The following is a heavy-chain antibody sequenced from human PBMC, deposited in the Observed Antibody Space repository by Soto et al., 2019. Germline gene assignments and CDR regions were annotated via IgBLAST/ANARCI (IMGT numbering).Heavy chain of an antibody. CDR1: GGSISSSSYY. J-gene: IGHJ4*02. CDR2: IYYSGST. D-gene: IGHD5-12*01. Sequence: SETLSLTCTVSGGSISSSSYYWGWIRQPPGKGLEWIGSIYYSGSTYHNPSLRSRVTISADTSKNQFSLKLSSVTAADTAVYYCASQLDIVAAISSNYFDYWGQGTLVTVSS. CDR3: ASQLDIVAAISSNYFDY. V-gene: IGHV4-39*01.